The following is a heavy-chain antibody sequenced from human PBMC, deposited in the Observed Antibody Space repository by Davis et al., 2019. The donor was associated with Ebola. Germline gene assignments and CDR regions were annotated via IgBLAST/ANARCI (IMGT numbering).Heavy chain of an antibody. V-gene: IGHV3-30*02. CDR3: AKAKGLITIFGVPKDDY. J-gene: IGHJ4*02. Sequence: GESLKISCAASGFTFSSYGMHWVRQAPGKGLEWVAFIRYDGSNKYYADSVKGRFTISRDNSKNTLYLQMNSLRAEDTAVYYCAKAKGLITIFGVPKDDYWGQGTLVTVSS. CDR1: GFTFSSYG. D-gene: IGHD3-3*01. CDR2: IRYDGSNK.